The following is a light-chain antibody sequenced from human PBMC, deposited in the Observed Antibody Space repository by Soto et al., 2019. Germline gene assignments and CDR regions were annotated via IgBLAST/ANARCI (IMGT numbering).Light chain of an antibody. CDR2: GNS. CDR3: QSYDSSLSGSV. CDR1: SSNIGAGYD. V-gene: IGLV1-40*01. J-gene: IGLJ3*02. Sequence: QSVPTQPPSVSGAPGQRVTISCTGSSSNIGAGYDVHWYQQLPGTAPKLLIYGNSNRPSGVPDRFSGSKSGTSASLAITGRQAEDEADYYCQSYDSSLSGSVFGGGTKVTVL.